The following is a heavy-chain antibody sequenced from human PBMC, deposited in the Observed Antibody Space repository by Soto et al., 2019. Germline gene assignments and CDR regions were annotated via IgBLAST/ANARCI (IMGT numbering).Heavy chain of an antibody. J-gene: IGHJ6*02. CDR3: ARDHEDYDILTGYSRRDYYYYYGMDV. Sequence: SVKVSCKASGGTFSSYAISWVRQAPGQGLQWMGGIIPIFGTANYAQKFQGRVTITADESTSTAYMELSSLRSEDTAVYFCARDHEDYDILTGYSRRDYYYYYGMDVWGQGTTVTVSS. CDR2: IIPIFGTA. CDR1: GGTFSSYA. D-gene: IGHD3-9*01. V-gene: IGHV1-69*13.